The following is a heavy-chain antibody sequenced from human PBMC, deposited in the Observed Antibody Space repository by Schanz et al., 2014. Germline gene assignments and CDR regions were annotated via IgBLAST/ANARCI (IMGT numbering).Heavy chain of an antibody. V-gene: IGHV3-11*01. CDR1: GFIFNDYY. CDR3: ARAPTGYGMDV. CDR2: ISRDGTTS. J-gene: IGHJ6*02. Sequence: QVQLXESGGGLVKPGGSLRLSCAASGFIFNDYYMNWIRQAPGKGLEWLSYISRDGTTSYYADSVKGRFTISRDNAKNSLYLEMTSLRGEDTAVYYCARAPTGYGMDVWGQGTTVTVSS.